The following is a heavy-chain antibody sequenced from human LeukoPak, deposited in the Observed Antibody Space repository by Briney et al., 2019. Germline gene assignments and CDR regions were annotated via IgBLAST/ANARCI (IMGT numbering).Heavy chain of an antibody. J-gene: IGHJ4*02. Sequence: PGGSLRFSCAASGFTFRNNWMNWVRQAPGKGLEWVVRIKSKTDGGTTDFAAPVKGRFTMSRDDSINTLYLQMNSLKTEDTAVYYCTTGDHDYVYWGQGTLVTVSS. D-gene: IGHD4-17*01. V-gene: IGHV3-15*01. CDR3: TTGDHDYVY. CDR1: GFTFRNNW. CDR2: IKSKTDGGTT.